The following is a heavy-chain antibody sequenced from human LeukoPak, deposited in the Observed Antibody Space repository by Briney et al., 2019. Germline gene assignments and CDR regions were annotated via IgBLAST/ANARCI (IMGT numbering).Heavy chain of an antibody. CDR2: IYYSGST. Sequence: SETLSLTRTVSGGSISSSSYYWGWIRQPPGKGLEWIGSIYYSGSTYYNPSLKSRVTISVDTSKNQFSLKLSSVTAADTAVYYCARAPPHYYDSSGPWGYWGQGTLVTVSS. CDR1: GGSISSSSYY. D-gene: IGHD3-22*01. V-gene: IGHV4-39*07. CDR3: ARAPPHYYDSSGPWGY. J-gene: IGHJ4*02.